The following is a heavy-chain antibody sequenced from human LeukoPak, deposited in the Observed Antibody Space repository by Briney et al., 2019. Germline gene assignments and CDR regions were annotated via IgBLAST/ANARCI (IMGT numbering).Heavy chain of an antibody. CDR1: GFNVTSNY. V-gene: IGHV3-72*01. D-gene: IGHD3-9*01. CDR3: ARGSGRYFDWLLS. J-gene: IGHJ5*02. CDR2: TRNKANSYTT. Sequence: HSGGSLRLSCAASGFNVTSNYISWVRQAPGKGLEWVGRTRNKANSYTTEYAASVKGRFTISRDDSKNSLYLQMNSLKTEDTAVYYCARGSGRYFDWLLSWGQGTLVTVSS.